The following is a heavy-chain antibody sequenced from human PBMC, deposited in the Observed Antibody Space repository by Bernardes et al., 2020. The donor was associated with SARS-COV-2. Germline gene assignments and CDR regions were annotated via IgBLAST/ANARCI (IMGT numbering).Heavy chain of an antibody. Sequence: GGSLRLSCAASGFTVSTNNMNWVRQAPGKGLEWVSLIYSGGSRYYADSVKGRFTISRDNSKNTLYLEMNSLRVEDTAVYYCVSEERQQPGPFDYWGQGTLVTVSS. CDR3: VSEERQQPGPFDY. CDR1: GFTVSTNN. J-gene: IGHJ4*02. V-gene: IGHV3-66*02. CDR2: IYSGGSR. D-gene: IGHD6-13*01.